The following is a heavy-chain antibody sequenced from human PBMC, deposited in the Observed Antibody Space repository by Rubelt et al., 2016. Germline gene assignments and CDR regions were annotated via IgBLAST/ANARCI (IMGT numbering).Heavy chain of an antibody. J-gene: IGHJ4*02. CDR1: GFTVSSNY. Sequence: EVQLVESGGGLIQPGGSLRLSCAASGFTVSSNYMSWVRQAPGKGLEWVSVLYSGGSTYYADSVQGRFTISIDESKNTVDLQMNSLRAGDTAVYYCARGGGDFDYWGQGTPVTVSS. CDR3: ARGGGDFDY. V-gene: IGHV3-53*01. D-gene: IGHD3-16*01. CDR2: LYSGGST.